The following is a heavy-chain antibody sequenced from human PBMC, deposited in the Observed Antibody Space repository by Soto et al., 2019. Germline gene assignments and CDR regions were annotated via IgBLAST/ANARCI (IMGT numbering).Heavy chain of an antibody. CDR3: AKRSSGSYFDY. CDR1: GFTFSSYA. Sequence: GGSLRLSCAASGFTFSSYAMSWVRQAPGKGLEWVSVISGSGDSTYYADSVKGRFTISRDNSKNTLYLQMNSLRAEDTAVYYCAKRSSGSYFDYWGQGTLVTVSS. CDR2: ISGSGDST. J-gene: IGHJ4*02. D-gene: IGHD3-10*01. V-gene: IGHV3-23*01.